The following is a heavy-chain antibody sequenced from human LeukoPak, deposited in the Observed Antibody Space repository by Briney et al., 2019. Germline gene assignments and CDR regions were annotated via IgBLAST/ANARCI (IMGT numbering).Heavy chain of an antibody. V-gene: IGHV1-18*01. D-gene: IGHD1-26*01. CDR2: ISAYKGKT. Sequence: ASVKVSCKASGYTFTSYGISWMRQAPGQGLEWMGWISAYKGKTNYAQKLQGRVTVTTDTSTSTAYMELRSLRSDDTAVYYCAARRGELPYYFDYWGQGTLVTVSS. CDR1: GYTFTSYG. CDR3: AARRGELPYYFDY. J-gene: IGHJ4*02.